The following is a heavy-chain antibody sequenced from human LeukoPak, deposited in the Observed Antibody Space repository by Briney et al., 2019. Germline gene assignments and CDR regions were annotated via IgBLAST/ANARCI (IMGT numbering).Heavy chain of an antibody. Sequence: GGSLRLSCAPSGFTFSTYSMIWVRQAPGKGLEWVSYIISSSGTIYYADSVKGRFTISRDNAKDSMYLQMNGPTDEGTAVYYCARVRPGWYVDYWGQGTLVTVSS. J-gene: IGHJ4*02. CDR2: IISSSGTI. CDR3: ARVRPGWYVDY. CDR1: GFTFSTYS. D-gene: IGHD6-19*01. V-gene: IGHV3-48*02.